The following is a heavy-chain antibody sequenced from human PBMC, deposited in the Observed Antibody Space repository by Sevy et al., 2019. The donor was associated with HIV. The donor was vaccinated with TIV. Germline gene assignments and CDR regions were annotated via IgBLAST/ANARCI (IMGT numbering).Heavy chain of an antibody. CDR1: EFTFSRYW. D-gene: IGHD2-21*01. J-gene: IGHJ4*02. Sequence: GGSLRLSCATSEFTFSRYWMTWVRQAPGKGLEWVVYINQDGSQKSYVDSVKGRFTISRDNSKNSLFLQMNSLRAEDTAMSYCARAGPLGDLDHFDRWGQGTLVTVSS. CDR2: INQDGSQK. V-gene: IGHV3-7*03. CDR3: ARAGPLGDLDHFDR.